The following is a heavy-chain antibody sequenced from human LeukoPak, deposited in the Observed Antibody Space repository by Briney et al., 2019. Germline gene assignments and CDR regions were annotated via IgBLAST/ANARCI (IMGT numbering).Heavy chain of an antibody. CDR1: GGSISSYY. V-gene: IGHV4-59*01. D-gene: IGHD6-19*01. CDR3: AREDYAYGYSSGWGNWFDP. J-gene: IGHJ5*02. Sequence: SETLSLTCTVSGGSISSYYWSWIQQPPGKGLEWIGYIYYSGSTNYNPSLKSRVTISVDTSKNQFSLKLSSVTAADTAVYYCAREDYAYGYSSGWGNWFDPWGQGTLVTVSS. CDR2: IYYSGST.